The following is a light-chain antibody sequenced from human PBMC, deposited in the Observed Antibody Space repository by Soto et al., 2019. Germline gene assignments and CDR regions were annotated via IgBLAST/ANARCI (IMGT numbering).Light chain of an antibody. J-gene: IGKJ2*01. CDR3: LQDYNYPYT. CDR1: QSIKND. Sequence: AIQMTQSPSSLSVSVGDRVTITCRASQSIKNDVAWYQQKPGKAPKLLIYAASSLQSGVPPRFSGSGSGTDFTLTISSLQPEDFATYYCLQDYNYPYTFGQGTKLEIK. CDR2: AAS. V-gene: IGKV1-6*01.